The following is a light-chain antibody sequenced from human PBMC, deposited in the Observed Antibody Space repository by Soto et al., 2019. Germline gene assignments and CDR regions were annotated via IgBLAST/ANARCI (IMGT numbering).Light chain of an antibody. V-gene: IGKV2-28*01. CDR3: MQPLQSWT. Sequence: MTQTPLSLSVTPGQPASISCKSSQSLLHSDGKTYLYCYLQKPGQPPQLLIYLGSNRASGVPDRFSGSGSGTDFTLKISRVEAEDVGVYYCMQPLQSWTLGQGTKVDIK. CDR2: LGS. CDR1: QSLLHSDGKTY. J-gene: IGKJ1*01.